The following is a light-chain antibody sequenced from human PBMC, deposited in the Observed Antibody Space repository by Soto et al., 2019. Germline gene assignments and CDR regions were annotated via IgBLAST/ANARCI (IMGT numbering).Light chain of an antibody. V-gene: IGKV3-20*01. J-gene: IGKJ1*01. CDR2: GAS. CDR3: QQYVTSPLT. CDR1: QSLRPTY. Sequence: EVVLTQSPDTLSLSPGETATLSCRASQSLRPTYVAWYQQKPGQAPRLLIYGASFRATDIPDRFSGRGSGTDFTLSISRLEPEDFAVYYCQQYVTSPLTFGQGTKVDIK.